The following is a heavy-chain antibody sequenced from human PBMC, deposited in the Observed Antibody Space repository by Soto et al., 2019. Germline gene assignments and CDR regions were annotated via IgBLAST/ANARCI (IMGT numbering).Heavy chain of an antibody. V-gene: IGHV4-30-4*01. CDR3: ARDPMSGGYCPGHCFDY. D-gene: IGHD2-21*01. CDR2: ISYTGST. Sequence: SETLSLTCSVSGDSISSGDYYWSWIRQPPGKGLECIGYISYTGSTYYNPSLKSRLTMSVDTSKNQFSLKLGSVTAADTAVYYCARDPMSGGYCPGHCFDYWAQG. J-gene: IGHJ4*02. CDR1: GDSISSGDYY.